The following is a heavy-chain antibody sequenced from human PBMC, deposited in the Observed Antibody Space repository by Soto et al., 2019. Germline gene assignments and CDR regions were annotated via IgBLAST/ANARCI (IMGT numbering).Heavy chain of an antibody. Sequence: GSLRLSCAASGFSFRDFSMNWFRQAPGKGLEWVSFFVLSGTTTFYRDSVKGRFIMSKDNSRKTVYLQMDSLRVEDTAIYYCAKDRVPDGIYSSDYWGQGVLVTVSS. V-gene: IGHV3-23*01. CDR2: FVLSGTTT. D-gene: IGHD2-15*01. J-gene: IGHJ4*02. CDR3: AKDRVPDGIYSSDY. CDR1: GFSFRDFS.